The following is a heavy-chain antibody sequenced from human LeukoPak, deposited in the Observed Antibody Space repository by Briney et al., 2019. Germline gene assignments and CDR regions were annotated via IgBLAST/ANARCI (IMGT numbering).Heavy chain of an antibody. CDR1: GFTFSSYA. V-gene: IGHV3-15*01. D-gene: IGHD3-22*01. J-gene: IGHJ4*02. CDR2: IKSKTDGGTT. CDR3: TTDVITTSKVADY. Sequence: GGSLRLSCAASGFTFSSYAMSWVRQAPGKGLEWVGRIKSKTDGGTTDYAAPVKGRFTISRDDSKNTLYLQMNSLKTEDTAVYYCTTDVITTSKVADYWGQGTLVTVSS.